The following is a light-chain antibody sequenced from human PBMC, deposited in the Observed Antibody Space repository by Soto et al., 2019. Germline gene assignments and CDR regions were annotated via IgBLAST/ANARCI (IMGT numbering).Light chain of an antibody. CDR2: DVS. CDR3: SSYTISSTLVL. Sequence: QSALTQPASVSGSPGQSITISCTGASSDVGGYNYVSWYQQHPGKAPKLMIYDVSNRPSGVSNRFSGSKSGNTASLTISRLQAEDEGDYYCSSYTISSTLVLFGGGTKLTVL. CDR1: SSDVGGYNY. V-gene: IGLV2-14*03. J-gene: IGLJ2*01.